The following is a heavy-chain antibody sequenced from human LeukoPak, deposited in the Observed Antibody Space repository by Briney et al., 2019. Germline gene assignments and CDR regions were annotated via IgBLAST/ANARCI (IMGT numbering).Heavy chain of an antibody. CDR3: AKDGKKWQEPLES. J-gene: IGHJ4*02. Sequence: GRSLRLSCAASGFTFSSYGMHWVRQAPGKGLEWVAVISYDGSNKFYPDSVKGRFTISRDNSNLYLQMNSLRAEATAVYYCAKDGKKWQEPLESWGQGTLVIVSS. CDR1: GFTFSSYG. V-gene: IGHV3-30*18. D-gene: IGHD1-14*01. CDR2: ISYDGSNK.